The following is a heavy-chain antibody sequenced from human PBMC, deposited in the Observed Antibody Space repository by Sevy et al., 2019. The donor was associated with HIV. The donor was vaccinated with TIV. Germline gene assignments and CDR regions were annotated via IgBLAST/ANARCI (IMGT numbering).Heavy chain of an antibody. Sequence: GGYLRLSCAASGFTFSDHYMEWVRQAPGKGLEWVGRTRNKADSYTTEYAASVKGRFTISRDESKNSLYLQMNSLKTEDTAVYYCATHAGIAAAGRVFDYWGQGSLVTVSS. CDR2: TRNKADSYTT. CDR1: GFTFSDHY. D-gene: IGHD6-13*01. V-gene: IGHV3-72*01. CDR3: ATHAGIAAAGRVFDY. J-gene: IGHJ4*02.